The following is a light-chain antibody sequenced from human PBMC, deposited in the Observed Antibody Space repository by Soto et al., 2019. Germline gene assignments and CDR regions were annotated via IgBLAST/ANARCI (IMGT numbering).Light chain of an antibody. V-gene: IGKV1-39*01. CDR3: QQSYNTPRT. CDR2: AAS. J-gene: IGKJ1*01. Sequence: DIQMTQSPSSLSPSVGDRVTITCRASQNITSYLNWYQKKPGKAPNLLIYAASSLQSGVPSRFSGSGSGTDFTLTISSLQPEDFATYYCQQSYNTPRTFGLGTKVDIK. CDR1: QNITSY.